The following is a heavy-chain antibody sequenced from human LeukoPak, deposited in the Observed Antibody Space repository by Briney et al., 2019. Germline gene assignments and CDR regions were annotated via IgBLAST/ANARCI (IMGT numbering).Heavy chain of an antibody. V-gene: IGHV3-30-3*02. CDR2: ISYEGSNR. Sequence: GGSLRLSCAASGFTFSSYAMHWVRQAPGKGLEWVAVISYEGSNRYYTDSVKGRFTISRDNSKNTLYLQMNSLRAEDTAVYYCAKCVAVAGTPPFDYWGQGTLVTVSS. J-gene: IGHJ4*02. CDR1: GFTFSSYA. CDR3: AKCVAVAGTPPFDY. D-gene: IGHD6-19*01.